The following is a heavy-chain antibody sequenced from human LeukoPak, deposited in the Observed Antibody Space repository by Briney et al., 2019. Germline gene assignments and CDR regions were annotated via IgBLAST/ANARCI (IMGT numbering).Heavy chain of an antibody. D-gene: IGHD3-3*01. CDR3: ARGPYDFWSGYSYFDY. CDR2: INHSGST. Sequence: ASETLSLTCAVYGGSFSGYYWSWIRQPPGKGLEWIGEINHSGSTNYNPTLKSRVTISVDTSKNQFSLKLSSVTAADTAAYYCARGPYDFWSGYSYFDYWGQGTLVTVSS. CDR1: GGSFSGYY. J-gene: IGHJ4*02. V-gene: IGHV4-34*01.